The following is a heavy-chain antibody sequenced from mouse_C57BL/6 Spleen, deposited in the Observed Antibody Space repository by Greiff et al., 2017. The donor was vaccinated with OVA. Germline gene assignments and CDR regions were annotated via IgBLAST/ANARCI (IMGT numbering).Heavy chain of an antibody. D-gene: IGHD2-3*01. CDR1: GFTFSSYD. CDR2: ISDGGSYT. CDR3: ARVGDGSAWFSY. J-gene: IGHJ3*01. V-gene: IGHV5-4*01. Sequence: EVQLVESGGGLVKPGGSLKLSCAASGFTFSSYDMSWVRQTPEKRLEWVATISDGGSYTYYPDNVKGRFTISSDNAKNNLYLQMSHLKSEDTAMDYGARVGDGSAWFSYGGKGTLVTVAS.